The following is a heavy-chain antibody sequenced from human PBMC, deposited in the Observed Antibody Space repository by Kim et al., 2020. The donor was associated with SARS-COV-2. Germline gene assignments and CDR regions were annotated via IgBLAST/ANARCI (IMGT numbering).Heavy chain of an antibody. CDR3: AKAQSSSWYYSSGWTSYYYFDY. D-gene: IGHD6-13*01. CDR1: GFTFSSYA. CDR2: ISGSGGST. J-gene: IGHJ4*02. Sequence: GGSLRLSCAASGFTFSSYAMSWVRQAPGKGLEWVSAISGSGGSTYYADSVKGRFTISRDNSKNTLYMQMNSLRAEDTAVYYCAKAQSSSWYYSSGWTSYYYFDYWGQGTLVTVSS. V-gene: IGHV3-23*01.